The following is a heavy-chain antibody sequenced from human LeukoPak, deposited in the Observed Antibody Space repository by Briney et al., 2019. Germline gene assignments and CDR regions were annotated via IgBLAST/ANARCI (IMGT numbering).Heavy chain of an antibody. J-gene: IGHJ4*02. CDR3: ARTRTGDLDY. CDR2: IIPILGIA. Sequence: SVKVSCKASGYTFTGYYMHWVRQAPGQGLEWMGRIIPILGIANYAQKFQGRVTITADKSTSTAYMELSSLRSEDTAVYYCARTRTGDLDYWGQGTLVTVSS. V-gene: IGHV1-69*02. D-gene: IGHD7-27*01. CDR1: GYTFTGYY.